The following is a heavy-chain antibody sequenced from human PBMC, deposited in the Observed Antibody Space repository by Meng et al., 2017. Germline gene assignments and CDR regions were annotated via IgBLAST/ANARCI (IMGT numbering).Heavy chain of an antibody. J-gene: IGHJ5*02. Sequence: QGAGPGLLKASPTRALPCTVSGGSISSGGYYWSWIRQHPGKGLEWIGYIYYSGSTYYNPSLKSLVTISVDTSKNQFSLKLSSVTAADTAVYYCARGLRCSGGSCYSSNWFDPWGQGTLVTVSS. D-gene: IGHD2-15*01. CDR1: GGSISSGGYY. CDR3: ARGLRCSGGSCYSSNWFDP. V-gene: IGHV4-31*01. CDR2: IYYSGST.